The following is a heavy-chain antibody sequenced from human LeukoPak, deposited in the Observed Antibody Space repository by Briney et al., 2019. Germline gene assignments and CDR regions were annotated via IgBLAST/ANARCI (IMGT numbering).Heavy chain of an antibody. D-gene: IGHD3-22*01. V-gene: IGHV3-66*01. J-gene: IGHJ4*02. CDR1: GGSFSGYY. CDR3: ARKRQPHYYDSSGYYDY. Sequence: ETLSLTCAVYGGSFSGYYWSWVRQAPGKGLEWVSVIYSGGSTYYADSVKGRFTISRDNSKNTLYLQMNSLRAEDTAVYYCARKRQPHYYDSSGYYDYWGQGTLVTVSS. CDR2: IYSGGST.